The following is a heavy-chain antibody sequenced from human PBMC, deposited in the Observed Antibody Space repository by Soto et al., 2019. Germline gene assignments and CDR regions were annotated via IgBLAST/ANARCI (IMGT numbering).Heavy chain of an antibody. CDR2: INHSGST. CDR3: ARGLPQDYYGMDV. J-gene: IGHJ6*02. Sequence: QVQLQQWGAGLLKPSETLSLTCAVYGGSFSGYYWSWIRQPPGKGLEWIGEINHSGSTNYNPSLKSRVTISVDTSKNQCSLKLSSVTAADTAVYYCARGLPQDYYGMDVWGQGTRVTVSS. D-gene: IGHD2-15*01. CDR1: GGSFSGYY. V-gene: IGHV4-34*01.